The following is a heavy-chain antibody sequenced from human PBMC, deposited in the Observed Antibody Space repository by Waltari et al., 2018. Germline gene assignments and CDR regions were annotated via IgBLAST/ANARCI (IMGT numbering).Heavy chain of an antibody. V-gene: IGHV3-15*01. Sequence: EVQLVESGGGLVKPGGSLRLSCAASGLTFSNAWMSWVRQAPGKGLEWVGRIKSKTDGGTTDYAAPVKGRFTISRDDSKNTLYLQMNSLKTEDTAVYYCTTDPIRFLEWLWGQGTLVTVSS. J-gene: IGHJ4*02. CDR1: GLTFSNAW. CDR3: TTDPIRFLEWL. D-gene: IGHD3-3*01. CDR2: IKSKTDGGTT.